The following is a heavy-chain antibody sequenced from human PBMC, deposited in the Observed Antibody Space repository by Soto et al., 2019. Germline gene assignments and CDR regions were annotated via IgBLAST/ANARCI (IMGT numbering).Heavy chain of an antibody. J-gene: IGHJ4*02. D-gene: IGHD1-26*01. CDR1: GFTFSSYG. V-gene: IGHV3-33*01. Sequence: QVQLVESGGGVVQPGRSLRLSCAASGFTFSSYGMHWVRQAPGKGLEWVAVIWYDGSNKYYADSVKGRFTISRDNSKNTLYLQMNSLRAEDTAVYYCARVYGIVGARPLDYWGQGTLVTVSS. CDR3: ARVYGIVGARPLDY. CDR2: IWYDGSNK.